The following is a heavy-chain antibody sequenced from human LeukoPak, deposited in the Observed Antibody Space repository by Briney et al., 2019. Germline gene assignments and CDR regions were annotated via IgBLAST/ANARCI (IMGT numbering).Heavy chain of an antibody. V-gene: IGHV4-34*01. J-gene: IGHJ1*01. CDR1: GGTFSGYY. Sequence: PSETLSLTCAVYGGTFSGYYWSWIRQLPGKGLEWIGEIDRSETTNYNLSLKSRVTMSVDMSKNQFALNLKSVTAGDTAVYYCVRGLKYFDRSGRLGYWGLGSLVTVSS. CDR3: VRGLKYFDRSGRLGY. D-gene: IGHD3-22*01. CDR2: IDRSETT.